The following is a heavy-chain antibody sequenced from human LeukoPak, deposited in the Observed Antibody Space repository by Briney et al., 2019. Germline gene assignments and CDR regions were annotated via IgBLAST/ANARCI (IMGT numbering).Heavy chain of an antibody. CDR1: GFTFSSYG. J-gene: IGHJ3*02. CDR2: ISGSGGST. D-gene: IGHD3-22*01. Sequence: GGSLRLSCAASGFTFSSYGMSWVRQAPGKGLEWVSAISGSGGSTYYADSVKGRFTVSRDNSKNTLYLQMNSLRAEDTAVYYCANDGAYYDSNTDAFDIWGQGTMVTVPS. CDR3: ANDGAYYDSNTDAFDI. V-gene: IGHV3-23*01.